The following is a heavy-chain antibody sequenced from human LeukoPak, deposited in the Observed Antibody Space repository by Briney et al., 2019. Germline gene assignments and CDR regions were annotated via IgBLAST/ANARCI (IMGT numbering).Heavy chain of an antibody. J-gene: IGHJ4*02. CDR2: ISSSSSYT. D-gene: IGHD2-15*01. Sequence: GGSLRLSCGASGFTFSDYYMSWIRQAPGKGLEWVSYISSSSSYTNYADSVKGRFTISRDNAKNLLYLQMNSLRAEDTAVYYCARVWGSGGDYFDYWGQGTLVTVSS. CDR3: ARVWGSGGDYFDY. CDR1: GFTFSDYY. V-gene: IGHV3-11*05.